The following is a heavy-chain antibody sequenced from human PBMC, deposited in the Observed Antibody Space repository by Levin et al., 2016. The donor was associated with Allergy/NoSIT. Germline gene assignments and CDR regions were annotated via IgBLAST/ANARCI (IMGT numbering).Heavy chain of an antibody. J-gene: IGHJ4*02. CDR3: ARDWVYSGYPGIFDS. D-gene: IGHD5-12*01. Sequence: WIRQPPGKGLEWIGYIYYSGSTSYKSSLKSRVSISADTSKNQFSLRIASVTAADTAVYYCARDWVYSGYPGIFDSWGQGTLVTVSS. CDR2: IYYSGST. V-gene: IGHV4-31*02.